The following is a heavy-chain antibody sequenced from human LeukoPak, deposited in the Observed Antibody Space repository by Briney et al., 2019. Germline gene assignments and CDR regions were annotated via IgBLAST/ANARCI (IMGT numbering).Heavy chain of an antibody. CDR1: GGSISSYY. CDR2: INHSGST. J-gene: IGHJ4*02. CDR3: ARGFGSSGLDY. V-gene: IGHV4-34*01. Sequence: SETLSLTCTVSGGSISSYYWSWLRQPPGKGLEWIGEINHSGSTNYNPSLKSRVTISVDTSKNQFSLKLSSVTAADTAVYYCARGFGSSGLDYWGQGTLVTVSS. D-gene: IGHD3-22*01.